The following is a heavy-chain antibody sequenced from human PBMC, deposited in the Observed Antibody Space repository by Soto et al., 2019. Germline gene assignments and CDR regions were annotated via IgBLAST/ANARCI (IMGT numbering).Heavy chain of an antibody. CDR1: GFTLSSYA. CDR3: ERAQDSSSWYSLGGYYGMNV. D-gene: IGHD6-13*01. J-gene: IGHJ6*02. V-gene: IGHV3-23*01. CDR2: ISGSGGST. Sequence: GGPLCLSCAASGFTLSSYAMSWVRQAPGEVRELVSAISGSGGSTYYAYSVKGRLTISRDNSKKTLYMQMNSLGAEDTAVYYCERAQDSSSWYSLGGYYGMNVWGQGTRVTVSS.